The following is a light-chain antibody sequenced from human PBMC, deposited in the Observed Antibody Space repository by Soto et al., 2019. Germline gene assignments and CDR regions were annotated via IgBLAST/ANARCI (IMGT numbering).Light chain of an antibody. CDR2: AAS. J-gene: IGKJ5*01. CDR3: QQRHMWPIT. Sequence: IVLTQSPGTLSLSPGERATLSCRAGQSVSSNYLAWYQQKPGQAPRLLIYAASSRATGIPDRFSGSGSGTDFTLTISSLEPEDSAVYYCQQRHMWPITFGQGTRLEI. CDR1: QSVSSNY. V-gene: IGKV3D-20*02.